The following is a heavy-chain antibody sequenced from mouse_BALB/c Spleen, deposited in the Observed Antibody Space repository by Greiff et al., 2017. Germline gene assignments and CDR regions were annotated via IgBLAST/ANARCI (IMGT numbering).Heavy chain of an antibody. CDR3: ARWGYDGAWFAY. CDR1: GYSITSGYY. J-gene: IGHJ3*01. Sequence: ESGPGLVKPSQSLSLTCSVTGYSITSGYYWNWIRQFPGNKLEWMGYISYDGSNNYNPSLKNRISITRDTSKNQFFLKLNSVTTEDTATYYCARWGYDGAWFAYWGQGTLVTVSA. D-gene: IGHD2-2*01. CDR2: ISYDGSN. V-gene: IGHV3-6*02.